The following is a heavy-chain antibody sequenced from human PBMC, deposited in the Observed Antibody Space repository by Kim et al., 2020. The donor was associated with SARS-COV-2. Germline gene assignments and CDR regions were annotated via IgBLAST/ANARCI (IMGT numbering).Heavy chain of an antibody. Sequence: SETLSLTCTVSGGSISSGSYYWSWIRQPAGKGLEWIGRIYTSGSTNYNPSLKSRVTISVDTSKNQFSLKLSSVTAADTAVYYCARGARRGDYYYYGMDVWGQGTTVTVSS. J-gene: IGHJ6*02. CDR1: GGSISSGSYY. V-gene: IGHV4-61*02. CDR3: ARGARRGDYYYYGMDV. CDR2: IYTSGST. D-gene: IGHD3-16*01.